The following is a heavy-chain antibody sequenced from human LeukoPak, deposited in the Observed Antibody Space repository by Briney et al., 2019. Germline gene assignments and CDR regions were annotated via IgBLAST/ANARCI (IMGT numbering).Heavy chain of an antibody. J-gene: IGHJ3*02. Sequence: GGSLRLSCAASGFTVSSNYMSWVRQAPGKGLELVSVIYSGGSTYYADSVKGRFTISRDNSKNTLYLQMNSLRVEDTAVYYCARDWDCTSSSCYDAFDIWGQGTMVTVSS. CDR3: ARDWDCTSSSCYDAFDI. V-gene: IGHV3-53*01. CDR1: GFTVSSNY. D-gene: IGHD2-2*01. CDR2: IYSGGST.